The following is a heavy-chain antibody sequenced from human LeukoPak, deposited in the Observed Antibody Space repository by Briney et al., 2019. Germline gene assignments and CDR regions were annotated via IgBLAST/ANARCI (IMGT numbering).Heavy chain of an antibody. J-gene: IGHJ4*02. D-gene: IGHD3-10*01. CDR1: GFTFSSYW. V-gene: IGHV3-7*01. CDR3: GRVGAYYGSGSYSDY. Sequence: GGSLRLSCAASGFTFSSYWMSWVRQAPGKGLEWVANINQDGGQKYHVDSVKGRFTISRDNAKKSLYLQMNSLRAEDTAVYYCGRVGAYYGSGSYSDYWGQGTLVTVSS. CDR2: INQDGGQK.